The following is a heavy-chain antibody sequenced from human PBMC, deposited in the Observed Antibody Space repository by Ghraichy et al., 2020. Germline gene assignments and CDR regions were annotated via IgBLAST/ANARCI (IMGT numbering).Heavy chain of an antibody. D-gene: IGHD2-2*02. CDR2: ISGDGDTT. Sequence: LSLTCAASGFTFSSYAMSWVRQAPGKGLEWVSAISGDGDTTYHADSVKGRFTVSRDNSGNTLYLQMNSLRAEDTAVYYCALYTVNFDFWGQGTLVTVSS. V-gene: IGHV3-23*01. CDR1: GFTFSSYA. CDR3: ALYTVNFDF. J-gene: IGHJ4*02.